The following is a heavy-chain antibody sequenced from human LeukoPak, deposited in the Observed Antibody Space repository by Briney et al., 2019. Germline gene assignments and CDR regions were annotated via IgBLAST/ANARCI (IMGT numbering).Heavy chain of an antibody. V-gene: IGHV1-18*01. D-gene: IGHD2-2*01. CDR1: GFTCTSYG. CDR2: ISAYNGNT. CDR3: ARDQWESEVLIVVVPAAAYYGMDV. Sequence: ASVKVSCKASGFTCTSYGISWVRQAPGQGLEWMGWISAYNGNTNYAQKLQGRVAMTTDTSTSTAYMELRSLRSDDTAVYYCARDQWESEVLIVVVPAAAYYGMDVWGQGTTVTVSS. J-gene: IGHJ6*02.